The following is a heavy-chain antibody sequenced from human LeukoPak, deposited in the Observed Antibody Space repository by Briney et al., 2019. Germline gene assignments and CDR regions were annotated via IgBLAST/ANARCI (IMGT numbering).Heavy chain of an antibody. J-gene: IGHJ4*02. CDR3: ARDNVDTAMGLDY. CDR1: GGSISSSNW. Sequence: SETLSLTCAVSGGSISSSNWWSWVRQPPGKGLEWIGEIYHSGSTNYNPSLKSRVTISVDKSKNQFSLKLSSVTAADTAVYYCARDNVDTAMGLDYWGQGTLVTVSS. CDR2: IYHSGST. V-gene: IGHV4-4*02. D-gene: IGHD5-18*01.